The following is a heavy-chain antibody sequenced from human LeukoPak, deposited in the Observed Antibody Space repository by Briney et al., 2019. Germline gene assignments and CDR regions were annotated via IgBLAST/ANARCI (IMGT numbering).Heavy chain of an antibody. CDR1: GYTFTSYD. CDR2: MNPNSGNT. V-gene: IGHV1-8*01. Sequence: ASVKVSCKASGYTFTSYDINWVRQATGQGLEWMGWMNPNSGNTGYAQKFQGRVTMTSNTSISTAYMELSSLRSEDTAVYYCARGLGDYEGYDYYYYYMDVWGKGTTVTVSS. CDR3: ARGLGDYEGYDYYYYYMDV. D-gene: IGHD4-17*01. J-gene: IGHJ6*03.